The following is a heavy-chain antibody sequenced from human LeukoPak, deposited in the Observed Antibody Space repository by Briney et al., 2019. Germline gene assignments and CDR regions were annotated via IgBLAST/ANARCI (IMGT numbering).Heavy chain of an antibody. D-gene: IGHD4-11*01. J-gene: IGHJ4*02. Sequence: PSETLSLTCTVSGYSISSGYYWGWIRQPPGKGLEWIGSIYHSGSTYYNPSLKSRVTISVDTSKNQFSLKLSSVTAADTAVYYCARASESNPYFDYWGQGTLVTVSS. V-gene: IGHV4-38-2*02. CDR2: IYHSGST. CDR3: ARASESNPYFDY. CDR1: GYSISSGYY.